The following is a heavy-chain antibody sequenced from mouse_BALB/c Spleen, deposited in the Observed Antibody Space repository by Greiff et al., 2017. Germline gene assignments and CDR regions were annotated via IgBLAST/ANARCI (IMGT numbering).Heavy chain of an antibody. Sequence: EVKLMESGGGLVHPGGSLKLSCAASGFTFSSYGMSWVRQTPDKRLELVATINSNGGSTYYPDSVKGRFTISRDNAKNPLYLQMSSLKSEDTAMYYCARGFAYWGQGTLVTVSA. CDR2: INSNGGST. CDR1: GFTFSSYG. CDR3: ARGFAY. J-gene: IGHJ3*01. V-gene: IGHV5-6-3*01.